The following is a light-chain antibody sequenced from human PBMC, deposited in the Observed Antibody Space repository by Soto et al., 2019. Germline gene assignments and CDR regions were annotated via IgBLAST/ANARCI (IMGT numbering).Light chain of an antibody. Sequence: QPVLTQPPSASGTPGQRVTMSCSGSSSNIGSYTVNWFQQLPGTAPKLLIYSNYHRPSGVPGRFSGSKSGTSASLAISGLQSEDEAHYYCAAWDDGLNGWVFGGGTKLTVL. CDR1: SSNIGSYT. CDR2: SNY. CDR3: AAWDDGLNGWV. J-gene: IGLJ3*02. V-gene: IGLV1-44*01.